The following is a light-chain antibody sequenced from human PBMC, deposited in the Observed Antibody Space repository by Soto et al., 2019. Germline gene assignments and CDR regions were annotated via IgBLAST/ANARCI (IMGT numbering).Light chain of an antibody. CDR2: DAS. CDR1: QSIGDW. V-gene: IGKV1-5*01. CDR3: QQYNSYSLST. J-gene: IGKJ2*01. Sequence: DIQMTQSPSTLSASVGDRVTITCRASQSIGDWLAWYQQRPGKAPSLLIYDASVSASGIPTRFSGSGSGTEFTFTITGLQPDDFATYYCQQYNSYSLSTFGQGTKVEI.